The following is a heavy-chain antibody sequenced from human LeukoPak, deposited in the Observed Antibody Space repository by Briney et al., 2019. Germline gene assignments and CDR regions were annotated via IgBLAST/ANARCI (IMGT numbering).Heavy chain of an antibody. D-gene: IGHD3-3*01. V-gene: IGHV3-23*01. CDR1: GFTFISYA. CDR3: AKAVRFLEWS. J-gene: IGHJ5*02. Sequence: GGSLRLSCAASGFTFISYAMSWVRLAPGKGLEWVSSISGSGGSTYYADSVKGRFTISRDNSKNTLYLQMNSLRAEDTAVYYCAKAVRFLEWSWGQGTLVTVSS. CDR2: ISGSGGST.